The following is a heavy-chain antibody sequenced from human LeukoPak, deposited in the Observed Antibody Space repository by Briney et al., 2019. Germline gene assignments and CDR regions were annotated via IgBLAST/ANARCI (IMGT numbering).Heavy chain of an antibody. Sequence: PSETLSLTCTVSGGSISSTSYYWGWIRQPPGKGLEWIGSIYYSGTTYYNPSLKSRVTISVDMSKTQFSLRLSSVTAADTAVYYCGRARKYYDGSGPNWFDPWGQGTRVTVSS. D-gene: IGHD3-22*01. J-gene: IGHJ5*02. V-gene: IGHV4-39*07. CDR3: GRARKYYDGSGPNWFDP. CDR1: GGSISSTSYY. CDR2: IYYSGTT.